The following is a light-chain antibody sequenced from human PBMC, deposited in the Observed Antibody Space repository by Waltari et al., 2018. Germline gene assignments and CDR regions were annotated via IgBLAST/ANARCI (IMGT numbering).Light chain of an antibody. Sequence: DIVMTQSPGSLPVSLGEMATINCRSSQSILDTSKNKKHLAWYQQKPGQPLKLLIYWARTRESGVPERISGGASGEEFTVTISSVKAEHAAGNYCQQYYESPLTFGQGMKVAIE. CDR2: WAR. CDR3: QQYYESPLT. CDR1: QSILDTSKNKKH. V-gene: IGKV4-1*01. J-gene: IGKJ1*01.